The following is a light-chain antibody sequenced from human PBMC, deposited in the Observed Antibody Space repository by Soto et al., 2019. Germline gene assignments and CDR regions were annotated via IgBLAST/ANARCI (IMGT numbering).Light chain of an antibody. CDR3: SSYTSTSTLVV. CDR2: DVS. CDR1: SSDVGGYNY. J-gene: IGLJ2*01. V-gene: IGLV2-14*03. Sequence: QSALTQPASVSGSPGQSITISCTGTSSDVGGYNYVSWYQHHPDKAPKLIIFDVSDRPSGVSNRFSGSKSGNTASLTISGLQAEDEADYYCSSYTSTSTLVVFGGGTKVTVL.